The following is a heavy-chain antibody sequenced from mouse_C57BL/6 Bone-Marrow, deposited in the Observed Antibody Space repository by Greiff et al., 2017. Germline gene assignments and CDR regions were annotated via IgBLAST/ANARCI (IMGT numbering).Heavy chain of an antibody. CDR3: ARSGDDEGY. CDR2: IYPGSGST. D-gene: IGHD2-2*01. J-gene: IGHJ3*01. CDR1: GYTFTSYW. Sequence: QVQLQQPGAELVKPGASVKMSCKASGYTFTSYWITWVKQRPGQGLEWIGDIYPGSGSTNYNEKLKSKATLTVDTSASTAYMQLRSLTSADSAVDDCARSGDDEGYRGQGALVTDAA. V-gene: IGHV1-55*01.